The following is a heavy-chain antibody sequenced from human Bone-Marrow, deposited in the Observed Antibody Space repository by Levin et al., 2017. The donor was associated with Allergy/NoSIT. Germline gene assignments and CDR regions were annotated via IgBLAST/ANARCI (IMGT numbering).Heavy chain of an antibody. D-gene: IGHD3-22*01. J-gene: IGHJ4*02. Sequence: ASVKVSCKASGGTFSSYAISWVRQAPGQGLEWMGGIIPIFGTANYAQKFQGRVTITADKSTSTAYMELSSLRSEDTAVYYCAMSSGYYLYYFDYWAREPWSPSPQ. V-gene: IGHV1-69*06. CDR2: IIPIFGTA. CDR3: AMSSGYYLYYFDY. CDR1: GGTFSSYA.